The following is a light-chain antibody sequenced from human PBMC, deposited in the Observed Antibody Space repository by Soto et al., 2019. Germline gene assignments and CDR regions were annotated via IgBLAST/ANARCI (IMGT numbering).Light chain of an antibody. CDR3: QQYGNSPT. Sequence: DIQMTQSPSTLSASVGDRVTITCRASQSISSWLAWYQQKPGKAPKLLIYKASSLESGVPSRFSGSGSGTEFTLTISRLEPEDFAVYYCQQYGNSPTFGQGTKVDI. CDR1: QSISSW. CDR2: KAS. V-gene: IGKV1-5*03. J-gene: IGKJ1*01.